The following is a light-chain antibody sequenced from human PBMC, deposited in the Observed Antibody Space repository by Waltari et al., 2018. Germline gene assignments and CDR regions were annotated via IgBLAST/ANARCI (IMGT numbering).Light chain of an antibody. J-gene: IGLJ1*01. CDR3: CSYAGSSTFV. CDR2: DVS. V-gene: IGLV2-23*02. Sequence: QSALTQPASVSGSPGQSITISCPGTSRDVGGYNYVSWYQPHPGKAPKLMIYDVSKRPSGVSHRFSGSKSGNTASLTISGLQAEDEADYYCCSYAGSSTFVFGTGTKVTVL. CDR1: SRDVGGYNY.